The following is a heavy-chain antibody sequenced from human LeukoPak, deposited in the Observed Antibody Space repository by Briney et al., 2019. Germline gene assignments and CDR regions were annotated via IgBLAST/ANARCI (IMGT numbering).Heavy chain of an antibody. J-gene: IGHJ6*03. V-gene: IGHV4-39*07. Sequence: PSETLSLTCTVSGGSISSSSYYWGWIRQPPGKGLEWIGSIYYSGSTYYNPSLKSRVTISVDTSKNQFSLKLSSVTAADTAVYYCARENGDLYDSSGYKHYYYYYMDVWGKGTTVTVSS. CDR2: IYYSGST. CDR1: GGSISSSSYY. CDR3: ARENGDLYDSSGYKHYYYYYMDV. D-gene: IGHD3-22*01.